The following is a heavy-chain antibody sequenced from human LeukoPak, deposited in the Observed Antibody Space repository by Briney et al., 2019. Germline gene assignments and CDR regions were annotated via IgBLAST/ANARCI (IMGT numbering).Heavy chain of an antibody. J-gene: IGHJ5*02. CDR1: GGTFSNYA. Sequence: SVKVSCKASGGTFSNYAFNWVRQAPGQGLEWMGGSIPILRIADYAQRFQGRVTITTDESTDTAYMDLSSLTSEDTAVYYCARSSTAVGGHGDSGGWFGPWGQGTLVVVSS. CDR2: SIPILRIA. CDR3: ARSSTAVGGHGDSGGWFGP. V-gene: IGHV1-69*05. D-gene: IGHD4-23*01.